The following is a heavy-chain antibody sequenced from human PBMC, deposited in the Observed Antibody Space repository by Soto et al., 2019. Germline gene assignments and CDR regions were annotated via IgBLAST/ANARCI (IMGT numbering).Heavy chain of an antibody. J-gene: IGHJ4*02. CDR2: ISYDGSNK. CDR1: GFTFSSYG. D-gene: IGHD1-20*01. Sequence: QVQLVESGGGVVQPGRSLRLSCAASGFTFSSYGMHWVRQAPGKGLEWVAVISYDGSNKYYADSVKGRFTISRDNSKNTLYLQMNSLRAEDTAVYYCAKATMYHWNDGSDYWGQGTLVTVSS. CDR3: AKATMYHWNDGSDY. V-gene: IGHV3-30*18.